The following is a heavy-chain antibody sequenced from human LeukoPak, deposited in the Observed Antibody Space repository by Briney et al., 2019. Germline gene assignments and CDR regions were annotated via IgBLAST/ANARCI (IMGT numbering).Heavy chain of an antibody. CDR3: ARGPGYSSSWTDYYYYYYMDV. CDR1: GGSISSYY. J-gene: IGHJ6*03. D-gene: IGHD6-13*01. Sequence: SETLSLTCTVSGGSISSYYWSWIRQPPGKGLEWLGYIYYSGSTNYNPSLKSRVTISVDTSKNQFSLKLSSVTAADTAVYYCARGPGYSSSWTDYYYYYYMDVWGKGTTVTVSS. V-gene: IGHV4-59*01. CDR2: IYYSGST.